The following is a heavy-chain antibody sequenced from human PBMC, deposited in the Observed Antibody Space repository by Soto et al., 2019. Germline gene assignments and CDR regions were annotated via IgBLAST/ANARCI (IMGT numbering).Heavy chain of an antibody. D-gene: IGHD3-22*01. V-gene: IGHV3-33*01. CDR3: ARTDSSGYYHYFDY. CDR2: IWYDGSNK. CDR1: GITFSNYG. Sequence: GGSLRLSCAASGITFSNYGMHWVRQAPGKGLEWVAVIWYDGSNKYYADSVKGRFTISRDNSKTTLYLQMNSLRAEDTAVYYCARTDSSGYYHYFDYWGQGALVTVSS. J-gene: IGHJ4*02.